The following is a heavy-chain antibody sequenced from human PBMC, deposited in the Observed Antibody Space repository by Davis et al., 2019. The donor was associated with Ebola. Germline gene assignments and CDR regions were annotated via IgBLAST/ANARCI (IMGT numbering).Heavy chain of an antibody. CDR1: GGTFSSYA. V-gene: IGHV1-69*13. Sequence: SVTVSCKASGGTFSSYAISWVRQAPGQGLEWMGGIIPIFGTANYAQKFQGRVTITADESTSTAYMELSSLRSEDTAVYYCARDGWVYCSSTSCYRGVFDYWGQGTLVTVSS. D-gene: IGHD2-2*02. CDR2: IIPIFGTA. CDR3: ARDGWVYCSSTSCYRGVFDY. J-gene: IGHJ4*02.